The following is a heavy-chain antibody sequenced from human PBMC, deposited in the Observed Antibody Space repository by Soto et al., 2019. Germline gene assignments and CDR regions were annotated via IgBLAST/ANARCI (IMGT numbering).Heavy chain of an antibody. V-gene: IGHV3-43*01. J-gene: IGHJ4*02. CDR1: GFTFDDYT. Sequence: GGSLRLSCAASGFTFDDYTMHWVRQAPGKGLEWVSLISWDGGSTYYADSVKGRFTISRDNSKNSLYLQMNSLRAEDTAVYYCAKGRTSSRRACIDYWGQGTLVTVS. D-gene: IGHD6-13*01. CDR2: ISWDGGST. CDR3: AKGRTSSRRACIDY.